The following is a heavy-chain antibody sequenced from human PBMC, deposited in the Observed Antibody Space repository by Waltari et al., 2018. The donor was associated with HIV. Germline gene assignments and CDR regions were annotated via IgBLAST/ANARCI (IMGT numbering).Heavy chain of an antibody. CDR1: GFSFSDVW. V-gene: IGHV3-15*01. Sequence: VQLVESGGGVVKPGGSLRLSCAATGFSFSDVWWGWVSQAPGRGPEWVGRIKSNSDGGTREYGAPVKGRISISRDDSKTTLYLQMNRLKVDDTAVYYCTSEGGLGYYGMDVWGQGTTVIVS. J-gene: IGHJ6*02. CDR2: IKSNSDGGTR. D-gene: IGHD3-16*01. CDR3: TSEGGLGYYGMDV.